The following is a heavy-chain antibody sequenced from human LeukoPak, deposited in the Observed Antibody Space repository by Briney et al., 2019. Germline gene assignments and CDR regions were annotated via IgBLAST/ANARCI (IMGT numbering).Heavy chain of an antibody. D-gene: IGHD3-22*01. Sequence: PSETLSLTCTVSGGSISSSSYYWGWIRQPPGKGLEWIGSIYYSGSTYYNPSLKSRVTISVDTSKNQFSLKLSSVTAADTAVYYCARDGYYYDSSGYYSAEYFQHWGQGTLVTVSS. V-gene: IGHV4-39*02. CDR1: GGSISSSSYY. CDR2: IYYSGST. CDR3: ARDGYYYDSSGYYSAEYFQH. J-gene: IGHJ1*01.